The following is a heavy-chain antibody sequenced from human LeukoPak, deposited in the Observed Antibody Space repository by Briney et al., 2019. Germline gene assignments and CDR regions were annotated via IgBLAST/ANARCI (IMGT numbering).Heavy chain of an antibody. D-gene: IGHD1-1*01. CDR1: GFTFGSYW. CDR2: IKQEESEK. V-gene: IGHV3-7*03. CDR3: ATENDDAFDI. Sequence: PGGSLRLSCAASGFTFGSYWMSWVRQAPGKGLEWVANIKQEESEKYYVDSVKGRFTISRDNAKNSLYLQMNSLRAEDTAVYYCATENDDAFDIWGQGTMVTVSS. J-gene: IGHJ3*02.